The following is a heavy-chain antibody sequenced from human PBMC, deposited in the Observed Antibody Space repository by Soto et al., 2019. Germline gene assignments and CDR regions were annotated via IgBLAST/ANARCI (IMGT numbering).Heavy chain of an antibody. Sequence: QVQLQESGPGLVKPSETLSLTCTVSGGSISSYYWSWIRQPPGKGLEWIGYIYYSGSTNYNPSLKSRVTISVDTSKNQFSLKLSSVTAADTAVYYCARGVDIVVVVAAPGWFDPWGQGTLVTVSS. D-gene: IGHD2-15*01. CDR2: IYYSGST. J-gene: IGHJ5*02. V-gene: IGHV4-59*01. CDR1: GGSISSYY. CDR3: ARGVDIVVVVAAPGWFDP.